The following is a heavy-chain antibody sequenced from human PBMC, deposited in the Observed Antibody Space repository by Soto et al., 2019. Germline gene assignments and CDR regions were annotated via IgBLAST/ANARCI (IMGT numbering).Heavy chain of an antibody. V-gene: IGHV1-58*01. J-gene: IGHJ5*02. CDR3: AAARGGTWFDP. CDR1: GFTFTSSA. Sequence: QMQLVQSGPEVKKPGTSVKVSCKASGFTFTSSAVQWVRQARGQRLEWIGWIVVGSGNTNYAQKFQERVTITRDMSTSTAYMELSSLRSEDTAVYYCAAARGGTWFDPWGQGTLVTVSS. D-gene: IGHD3-16*01. CDR2: IVVGSGNT.